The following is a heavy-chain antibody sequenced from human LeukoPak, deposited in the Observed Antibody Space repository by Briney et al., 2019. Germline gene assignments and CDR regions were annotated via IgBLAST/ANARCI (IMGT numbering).Heavy chain of an antibody. D-gene: IGHD3-10*01. Sequence: PSETLSLTCTVSGGSISSYYWSWIRQPPGKGLEWIGYIYYSGSTSYNPSIKSRVTISVDTSKNQFSLKLSSVTAADTAVYYCAGMVRGVPYWGQGTLVTVSS. CDR3: AGMVRGVPY. CDR1: GGSISSYY. V-gene: IGHV4-59*01. J-gene: IGHJ4*02. CDR2: IYYSGST.